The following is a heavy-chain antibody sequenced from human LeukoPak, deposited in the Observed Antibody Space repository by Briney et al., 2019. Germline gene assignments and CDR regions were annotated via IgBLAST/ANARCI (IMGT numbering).Heavy chain of an antibody. V-gene: IGHV1-18*01. CDR3: ARARYCSSTSCYWWFDP. CDR2: ISAYNGNT. Sequence: ASVKVSCKASGYTFTSYGISWVRQAPGQGLEWMRWISAYNGNTNYAQKLQGRVTMTTDTSTSTAYMELRSLRSDDTAVYYCARARYCSSTSCYWWFDPWGQGTLVTVSS. CDR1: GYTFTSYG. D-gene: IGHD2-2*01. J-gene: IGHJ5*02.